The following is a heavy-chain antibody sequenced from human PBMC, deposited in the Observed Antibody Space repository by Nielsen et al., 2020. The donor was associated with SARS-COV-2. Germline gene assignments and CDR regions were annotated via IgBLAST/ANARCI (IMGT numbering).Heavy chain of an antibody. CDR3: AKDRQYPRDQFEY. CDR1: GFTFSNYA. Sequence: GESLKISCAASGFTFSNYAMTWVRQAPGKGLEWVSAISGTDSTTWYADSVRGRFTISSDNSKNTVFLQMNSLRVEDTAVYYCAKDRQYPRDQFEYWGQGTLVTVSS. V-gene: IGHV3-23*01. D-gene: IGHD2-2*01. J-gene: IGHJ4*02. CDR2: ISGTDSTT.